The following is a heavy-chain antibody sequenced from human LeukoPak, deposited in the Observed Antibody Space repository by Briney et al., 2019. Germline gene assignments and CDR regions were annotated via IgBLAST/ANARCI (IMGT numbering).Heavy chain of an antibody. D-gene: IGHD4-17*01. CDR3: TKDLPVYGEYGYYFDK. CDR2: LKYDGSSK. J-gene: IGHJ4*02. Sequence: GGSLRLSCAASGFTFRTYGMHWVRQAPGKGLEWVAFLKYDGSSKYYADSVKGRFTISRDNSKNTLFLQMNSLRPEDTALYYCTKDLPVYGEYGYYFDKWGQGTLVTVSS. CDR1: GFTFRTYG. V-gene: IGHV3-30*02.